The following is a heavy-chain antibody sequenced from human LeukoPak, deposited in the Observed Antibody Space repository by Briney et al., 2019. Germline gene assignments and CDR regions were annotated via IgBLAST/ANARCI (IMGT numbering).Heavy chain of an antibody. CDR1: GFTFSSYS. V-gene: IGHV3-21*01. D-gene: IGHD4-17*01. Sequence: GGSLRLSSAASGFTFSSYSMNWVRQAPGKGLEWVSSISSSSSYIYYADSVKGRFTISRDNAKNSLYLQMNSLRAEDTAVYYCARGGGDYATHAFDIWGQGTMVTVSS. J-gene: IGHJ3*02. CDR3: ARGGGDYATHAFDI. CDR2: ISSSSSYI.